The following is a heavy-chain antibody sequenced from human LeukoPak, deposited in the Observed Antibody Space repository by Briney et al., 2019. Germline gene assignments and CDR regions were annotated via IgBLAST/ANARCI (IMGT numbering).Heavy chain of an antibody. V-gene: IGHV4-59*08. J-gene: IGHJ3*02. CDR1: GGSISSYY. CDR2: IYYSGST. D-gene: IGHD1-26*01. Sequence: SQTLSLTCDVSGGSISSYYWSWIRQPPGKGLEWIGYIYYSGSTNYNPSLKSRVTISVDTSKNQFSLKLSSVTAADTAVYYCARRGRSGFSGSYFGRTPSAFDIWGQGTMVTVSS. CDR3: ARRGRSGFSGSYFGRTPSAFDI.